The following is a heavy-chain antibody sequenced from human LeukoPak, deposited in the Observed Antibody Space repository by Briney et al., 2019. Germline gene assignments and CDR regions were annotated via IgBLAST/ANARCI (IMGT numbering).Heavy chain of an antibody. V-gene: IGHV1-8*03. CDR2: VNPDSGNT. J-gene: IGHJ4*02. CDR1: GYTFTIYD. Sequence: GASVKVSCKASGYTFTIYDINWVRQAPGQGLEWMGRVNPDSGNTVYTQKFQGRVTITRNTSTSTAYMELSSLRSEDTAVYYCARGFGPDFWGQGSLVTVSS. D-gene: IGHD3-3*01. CDR3: ARGFGPDF.